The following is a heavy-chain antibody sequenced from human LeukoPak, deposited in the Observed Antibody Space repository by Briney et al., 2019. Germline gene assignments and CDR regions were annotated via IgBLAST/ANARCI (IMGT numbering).Heavy chain of an antibody. Sequence: GASVKVSCKASGYTFTSYAMHWVRQAPGQRLEWMGWINAGNGNTKYSQKFQGRVTITRDTSASTAYMELSSLRSEDTAVYYCAREVSSGWYSYYGTDVWGQGTTVTVSS. CDR3: AREVSSGWYSYYGTDV. D-gene: IGHD6-19*01. J-gene: IGHJ6*02. V-gene: IGHV1-3*01. CDR2: INAGNGNT. CDR1: GYTFTSYA.